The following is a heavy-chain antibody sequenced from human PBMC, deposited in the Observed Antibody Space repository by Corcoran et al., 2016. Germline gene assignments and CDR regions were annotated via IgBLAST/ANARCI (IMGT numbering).Heavy chain of an antibody. D-gene: IGHD1-26*01. V-gene: IGHV3-11*01. Sequence: QVQLVESGGDLVKPGGSLRLSCAASGFTFSAYYMSWIRQAPGKGLEWVSHISPSGDPLYYANSVTDRFTSSRDNAKNSFYLQMNSQSAEDSAVFYCGRRSSGRYFDLWGRGTLVTVSS. CDR3: GRRSSGRYFDL. CDR2: ISPSGDPL. CDR1: GFTFSAYY. J-gene: IGHJ2*01.